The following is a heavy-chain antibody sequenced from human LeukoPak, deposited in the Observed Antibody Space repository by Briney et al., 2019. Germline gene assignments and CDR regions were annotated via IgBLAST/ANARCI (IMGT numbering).Heavy chain of an antibody. Sequence: GGSLRLSCAASGFTFSNAWMNWVRQAPGKGLEWVAVIWYDGSNKYYADSVKGRSTISRDNSKNTLYLQMNSLRAEDTAVYYCARRDGELLNDYFDYWGQGTLVTASS. CDR1: GFTFSNAW. V-gene: IGHV3-33*08. CDR2: IWYDGSNK. CDR3: ARRDGELLNDYFDY. J-gene: IGHJ4*02. D-gene: IGHD3-10*01.